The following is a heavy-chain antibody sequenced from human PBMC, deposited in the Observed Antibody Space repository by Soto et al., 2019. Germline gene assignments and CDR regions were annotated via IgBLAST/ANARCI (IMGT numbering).Heavy chain of an antibody. CDR2: INLSGST. V-gene: IGHV4-34*01. Sequence: QVQLQQWGAGLLKPSETLSLTCDVYGGSFSGYYWTWIRQPPGKGLEWIGEINLSGSTLYNPSLKSRVTISVDTSNNQFSLRLTSVTAADTAVYYCARVKAAGWFDPWGQGTLVTVSS. CDR3: ARVKAAGWFDP. J-gene: IGHJ5*02. CDR1: GGSFSGYY. D-gene: IGHD6-13*01.